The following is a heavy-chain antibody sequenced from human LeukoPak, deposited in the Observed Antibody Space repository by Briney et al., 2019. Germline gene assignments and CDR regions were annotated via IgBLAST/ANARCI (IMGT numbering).Heavy chain of an antibody. CDR3: ARLATLYYYYGMDV. CDR1: GGSISNYY. V-gene: IGHV4-59*12. CDR2: IHDTGST. Sequence: SETLSLTCTVSGGSISNYYWSWIRQPPGKGLEWIGYIHDTGSTNYNPSLKSRVTISVDTSKNQFSLKLSSVTAADTAVYYCARLATLYYYYGMDVWGQGTTVTVSS. J-gene: IGHJ6*02.